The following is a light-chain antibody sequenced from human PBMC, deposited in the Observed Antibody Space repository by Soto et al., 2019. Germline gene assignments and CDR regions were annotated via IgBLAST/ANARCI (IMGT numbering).Light chain of an antibody. Sequence: DIVMTLSPLSLSVTPGEAASISCMSSSRLLHKNGYNYVDWYMQKPGQSPQLXIYVGSNRASGVPERFSGSGSDTYSTLEISRVEADDVGVYYCMQPLENFRTFGQGTKVDIK. V-gene: IGKV2-28*01. J-gene: IGKJ1*01. CDR3: MQPLENFRT. CDR2: VGS. CDR1: SRLLHKNGYNY.